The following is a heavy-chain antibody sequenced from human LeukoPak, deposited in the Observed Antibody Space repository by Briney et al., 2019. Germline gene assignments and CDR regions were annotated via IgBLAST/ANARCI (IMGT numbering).Heavy chain of an antibody. CDR2: LYTSGSA. Sequence: PAETLSLTCTVSGCSISSFYWSWIRQPAGKGLEWIGCLYTSGSASYNPSLKSRVTISVDTSKNQFSLKLTSVIAADTALYYCARDKDFWSGGFDIWGQGTMVSVSS. V-gene: IGHV4-4*07. J-gene: IGHJ3*02. CDR3: ARDKDFWSGGFDI. CDR1: GCSISSFY. D-gene: IGHD3-3*01.